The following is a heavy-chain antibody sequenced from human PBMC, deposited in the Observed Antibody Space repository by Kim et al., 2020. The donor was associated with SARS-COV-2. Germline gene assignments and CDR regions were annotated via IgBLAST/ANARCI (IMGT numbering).Heavy chain of an antibody. Sequence: GGSLRLSCVGSGFIFSDYEINWVRQAPDRGLEWVSYIDPDGSARHYADSVRGRFTISRDNAKNSLYLQMNNLGTEDTSIYYCARDRGRGTSPSESDLDFWGQGTLVTVSS. D-gene: IGHD2-2*01. CDR1: GFIFSDYE. CDR2: IDPDGSAR. J-gene: IGHJ3*01. V-gene: IGHV3-48*03. CDR3: ARDRGRGTSPSESDLDF.